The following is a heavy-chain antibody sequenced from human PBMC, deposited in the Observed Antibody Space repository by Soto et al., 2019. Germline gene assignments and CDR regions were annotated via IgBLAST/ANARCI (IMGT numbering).Heavy chain of an antibody. Sequence: QVQLVQSGAEVKKPGSSMKVSCKASGGTFRRYISWVRQAPGQGLEWMGGIIDMYGTANYAQKFQGRVTITADEFTSTAYMELSSRKPDDTGVYYCATNTSGYSPAWGQGTLVIVSS. CDR2: IIDMYGTA. CDR3: ATNTSGYSPA. J-gene: IGHJ5*02. D-gene: IGHD3-22*01. CDR1: GGTFRRY. V-gene: IGHV1-69*01.